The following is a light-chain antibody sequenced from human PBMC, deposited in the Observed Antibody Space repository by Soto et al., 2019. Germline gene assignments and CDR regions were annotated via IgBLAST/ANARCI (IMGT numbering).Light chain of an antibody. J-gene: IGKJ1*01. Sequence: DIQMTQSPSTLSASVGDRLTITCRASQSINNWLAWYQQKPGKAPKLLIHKASNLESGVPSRFSGSVSGTEFTLTISSLQPDDSATYYCQQYNSYWTFGQGTKVEI. CDR1: QSINNW. V-gene: IGKV1-5*03. CDR3: QQYNSYWT. CDR2: KAS.